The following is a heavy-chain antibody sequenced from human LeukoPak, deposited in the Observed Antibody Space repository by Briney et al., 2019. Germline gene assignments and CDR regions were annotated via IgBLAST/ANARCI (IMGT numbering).Heavy chain of an antibody. CDR3: AFNSGYSSAWSPDY. D-gene: IGHD6-19*01. Sequence: GSLRLSCAASGFTFSSYGMHWVRQAPGKGLEWVAFIRYDGSNKYYADSVKGRFTISRDNSKNTLYLQMNSLRAEDTAVYYCAFNSGYSSAWSPDYWGQGTLVTVSS. CDR1: GFTFSSYG. J-gene: IGHJ4*02. CDR2: IRYDGSNK. V-gene: IGHV3-30*02.